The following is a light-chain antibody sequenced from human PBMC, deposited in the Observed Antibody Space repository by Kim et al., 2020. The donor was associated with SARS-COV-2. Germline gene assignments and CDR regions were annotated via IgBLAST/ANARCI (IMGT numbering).Light chain of an antibody. CDR1: QSLSNN. CDR3: RHYDDWPPGT. V-gene: IGKV3-15*01. J-gene: IGKJ1*01. CDR2: GAA. Sequence: SPGEGATLSCRASQSLSNNFAVCQQRPGGAPRRLIYGAATRATGVPARFGSGGSGGNVSLTISSRQAEDASVYYCRHYDDWPPGTFGQGTKVEIK.